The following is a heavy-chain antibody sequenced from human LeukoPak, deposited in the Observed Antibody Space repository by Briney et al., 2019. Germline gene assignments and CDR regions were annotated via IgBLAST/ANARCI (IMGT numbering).Heavy chain of an antibody. CDR2: IKQDGSEK. D-gene: IGHD2-15*01. Sequence: GGSLRLSCAASGFIFSSYAMHWVRQAPGKGLEWVANIKQDGSEKSYVGSVTGRFTISRDNAKNSLYMQMNSLRAEDTAVYYCVRQRRYCSGDSCYQRTFDYWGQGTLVTVSS. J-gene: IGHJ4*02. CDR1: GFIFSSYA. CDR3: VRQRRYCSGDSCYQRTFDY. V-gene: IGHV3-7*01.